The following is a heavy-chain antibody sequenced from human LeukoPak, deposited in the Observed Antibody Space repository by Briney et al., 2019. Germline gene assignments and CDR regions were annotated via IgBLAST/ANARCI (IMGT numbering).Heavy chain of an antibody. V-gene: IGHV4-61*02. J-gene: IGHJ4*02. CDR1: GGSISSGSYY. CDR3: ARATYGSGSYPYY. CDR2: IYTSGST. Sequence: SQTLSLTCTVSGGSISSGSYYWSWIRQPAGKGLEWIGRIYTSGSTNYNPSLKSRVTISVDASKNQFSLKLSSVTAADTAVYYCARATYGSGSYPYYWGQGTLVTVSS. D-gene: IGHD3-10*01.